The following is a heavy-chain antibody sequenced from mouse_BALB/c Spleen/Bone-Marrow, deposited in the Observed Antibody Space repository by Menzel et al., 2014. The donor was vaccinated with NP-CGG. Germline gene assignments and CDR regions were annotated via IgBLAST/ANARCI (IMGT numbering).Heavy chain of an antibody. CDR2: INPSNGGT. CDR3: TRSYYGNYFDV. CDR1: GYTFTNYY. V-gene: IGHV1S81*02. Sequence: VQLQQPGAELVKPGASVKLSCKASGYTFTNYYMYWVKQRPGQGLEWIGEINPSNGGTNFNEKFKSKATLTVDKSSSTAYMQLSSLTSEDSAVYYCTRSYYGNYFDVWGAGTTVTVSS. J-gene: IGHJ1*01. D-gene: IGHD2-1*01.